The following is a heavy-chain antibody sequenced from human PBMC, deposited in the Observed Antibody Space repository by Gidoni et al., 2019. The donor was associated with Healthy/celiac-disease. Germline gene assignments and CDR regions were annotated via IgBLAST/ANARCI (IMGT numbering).Heavy chain of an antibody. D-gene: IGHD2-15*01. V-gene: IGHV1-3*01. J-gene: IGHJ5*02. CDR2: INAGNGNT. CDR1: GYTFTSYA. CDR3: ARTYCSGGSCYFWFDP. Sequence: QVQLVQSGAEVTKPGASVKVSCKASGYTFTSYAMHWVRQAPGQRLEWMGWINAGNGNTKYSQKFQGRVTITRDTSASTAYMELSSLRSEDTAVYYCARTYCSGGSCYFWFDPWGQGTLVTVSS.